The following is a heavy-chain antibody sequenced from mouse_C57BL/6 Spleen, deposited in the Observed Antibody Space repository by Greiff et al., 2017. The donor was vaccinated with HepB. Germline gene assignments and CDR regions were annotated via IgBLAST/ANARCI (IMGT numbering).Heavy chain of an antibody. CDR1: GYAFTNYL. Sequence: VQLQQSGAELVRPGTSVKVSCKASGYAFTNYLIEWVKQRPGQGLEWIGVINPGSGGTNYNEKFKGKATLTADKSSSTAYMQLSSLTSEDSAVYFCARSGDDYDYVDVWGTGTTVTVSS. J-gene: IGHJ1*03. CDR3: ARSGDDYDYVDV. D-gene: IGHD2-4*01. V-gene: IGHV1-54*01. CDR2: INPGSGGT.